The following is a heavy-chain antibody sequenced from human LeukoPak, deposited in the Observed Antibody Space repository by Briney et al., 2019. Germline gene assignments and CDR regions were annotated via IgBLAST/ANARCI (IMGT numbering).Heavy chain of an antibody. Sequence: GASVKVSCKASDYTFTSYGISWVRQAPGQGLEWMGGIIPIFGTPNYAQKFQGRVTITADESTSTAYMELSSLRSEDTAVYYCARARGFCSGGSCYSNDYWGQGTLVTVSS. CDR2: IIPIFGTP. J-gene: IGHJ4*02. V-gene: IGHV1-69*13. CDR1: DYTFTSYG. CDR3: ARARGFCSGGSCYSNDY. D-gene: IGHD2-15*01.